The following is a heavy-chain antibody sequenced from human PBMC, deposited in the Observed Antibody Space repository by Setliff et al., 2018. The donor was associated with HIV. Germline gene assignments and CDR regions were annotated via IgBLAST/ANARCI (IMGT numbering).Heavy chain of an antibody. J-gene: IGHJ6*03. V-gene: IGHV3-48*03. D-gene: IGHD2-21*01. CDR3: AREGLRSIGDSQTFYYYYYMDV. CDR1: GFNFRNFE. CDR2: VSGTGNTV. Sequence: PGGSLRLSCAASGFNFRNFEMNWVRQAPGKGLQWLSYVSGTGNTVYYEDSVKGRFTISRDNAKNSLFLQMDSLKAEDSAVYYCAREGLRSIGDSQTFYYYYYMDVWGKGTTVTVSS.